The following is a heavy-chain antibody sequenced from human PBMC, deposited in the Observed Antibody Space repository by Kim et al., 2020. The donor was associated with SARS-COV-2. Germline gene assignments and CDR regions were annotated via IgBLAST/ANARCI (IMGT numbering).Heavy chain of an antibody. CDR2: IIPIFGTA. V-gene: IGHV1-69*13. CDR3: ASTIVVVTALPYYYYGMDV. Sequence: SVKVSCKASGGTFSSYAISWVRQAPGQGLEWMGGIIPIFGTANYAQKFQGRVTITADESTSTAYMELSSLRSEDTAVYYCASTIVVVTALPYYYYGMDVWGQGTTVTVSS. CDR1: GGTFSSYA. D-gene: IGHD2-21*02. J-gene: IGHJ6*02.